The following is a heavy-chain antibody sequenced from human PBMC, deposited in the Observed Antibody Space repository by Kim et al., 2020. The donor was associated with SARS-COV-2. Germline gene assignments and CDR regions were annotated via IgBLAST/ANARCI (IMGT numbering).Heavy chain of an antibody. D-gene: IGHD2-2*02. CDR1: GFTFSNAW. CDR3: TTEYCSSTSCYIEGYYYYGMDV. V-gene: IGHV3-15*01. CDR2: IKSKTDGGTT. Sequence: GGSLRLSCAASGFTFSNAWMSWVRQAPGKGLEWVGRIKSKTDGGTTDYAAPVKGRFTIPRDDSKNTLYLQMNSLKTEDTAVYYCTTEYCSSTSCYIEGYYYYGMDVWGQGTTVTVSS. J-gene: IGHJ6*02.